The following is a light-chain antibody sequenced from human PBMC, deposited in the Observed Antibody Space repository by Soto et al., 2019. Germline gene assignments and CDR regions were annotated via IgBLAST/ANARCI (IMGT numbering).Light chain of an antibody. CDR1: QGISSW. CDR2: TVS. V-gene: IGKV1-12*01. CDR3: QQANTFPLT. Sequence: DIQMTQSPSSVSASVGDRVTITCRASQGISSWLAWYQQKPGKAPKILIYTVSSLQSGVPSRFRGGGSVTDFTLPISSLQREDLATYYCQQANTFPLTFGGGTKVDIK. J-gene: IGKJ4*01.